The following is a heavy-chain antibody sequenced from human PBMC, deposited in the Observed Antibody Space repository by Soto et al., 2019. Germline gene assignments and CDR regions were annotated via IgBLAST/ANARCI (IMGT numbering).Heavy chain of an antibody. Sequence: QPQLQESGPGLVKPSETLSLSCAVSGDSLSSSSSYYWRWIRQPPGKGLEWIANVYYSGSTYYNPSLKSRVTISLETSKNEVSLRLRSVTAADTAVYYCARIKIVGVLTYYMDVWGKGTPITVSS. CDR3: ARIKIVGVLTYYMDV. V-gene: IGHV4-39*01. J-gene: IGHJ6*03. CDR1: GDSLSSSSSYY. CDR2: VYYSGST. D-gene: IGHD3-3*01.